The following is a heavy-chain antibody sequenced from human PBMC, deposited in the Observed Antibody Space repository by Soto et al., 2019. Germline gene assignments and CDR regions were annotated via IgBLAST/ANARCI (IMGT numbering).Heavy chain of an antibody. D-gene: IGHD3-22*01. CDR2: KSYDGSNK. CDR3: ARDGTYYDSSGYYFDY. J-gene: IGHJ4*02. Sequence: GGSLRLSCAASGFTFSSYAMHWVRQAPGKGLEWEAVKSYDGSNKYYADSVKGRFTISRDNSKNTLYLQMNSLRAEDTAVYYCARDGTYYDSSGYYFDYWGQGTLVTVSS. V-gene: IGHV3-30*04. CDR1: GFTFSSYA.